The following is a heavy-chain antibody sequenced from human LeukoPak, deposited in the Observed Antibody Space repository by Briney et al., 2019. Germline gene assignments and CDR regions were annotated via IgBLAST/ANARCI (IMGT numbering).Heavy chain of an antibody. CDR3: ARDPLYYYGSGSYYHASDI. CDR1: GYTFTDYY. CDR2: INPNSGGT. D-gene: IGHD3-10*01. Sequence: GASVRVSFTASGYTFTDYYMHWVRQAPGQGLEWMGWINPNSGGTNYAQKFQGRVTITRDTSISTAYMELSRLISDDTAVYYCARDPLYYYGSGSYYHASDIWGQGTMVTVSS. V-gene: IGHV1-2*02. J-gene: IGHJ3*02.